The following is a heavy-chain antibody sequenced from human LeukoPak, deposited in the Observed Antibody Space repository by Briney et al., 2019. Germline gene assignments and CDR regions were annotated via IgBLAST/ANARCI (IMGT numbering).Heavy chain of an antibody. CDR3: ARRPRGGWFDP. CDR2: IYYSGST. CDR1: GGSISSSSYY. Sequence: SKTLSLTCTVSGGSISSSSYYWGWIRQPPGKGLDWIGSIYYSGSTYYNPSLKSRVTISVDTSKNQFSLKLTSVTAADTAVYYCARRPRGGWFDPWGQGTLVTVSS. V-gene: IGHV4-39*01. D-gene: IGHD3-10*01. J-gene: IGHJ5*02.